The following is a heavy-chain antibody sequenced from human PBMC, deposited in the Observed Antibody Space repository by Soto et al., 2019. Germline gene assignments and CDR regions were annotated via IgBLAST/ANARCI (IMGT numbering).Heavy chain of an antibody. J-gene: IGHJ4*02. V-gene: IGHV3-23*01. CDR2: ISGSGGIT. CDR3: AKDSVDYGDYAVDY. D-gene: IGHD4-17*01. CDR1: GFTFSSYA. Sequence: EVQLLESGGGLVQPGGSLRLSCAASGFTFSSYAMSWVRQAPGKGLECVSAISGSGGITYYADSVKGRFTVSRDNSKNTQYLQMNSLRAEDTAVYYCAKDSVDYGDYAVDYWGQGTLVTVSP.